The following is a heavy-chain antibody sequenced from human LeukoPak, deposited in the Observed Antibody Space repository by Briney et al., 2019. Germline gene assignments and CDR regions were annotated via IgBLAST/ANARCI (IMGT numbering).Heavy chain of an antibody. CDR3: ARGRNLGREVPPYYFDY. Sequence: GGSLRLSCAASGFTFSSYSMNWVRQAPGKGLEWVSSISSSTTYIYCADSVKGRFTISRDNAKNSLFLQMNSLRAEDTAVYYCARGRNLGREVPPYYFDYWGQGTLVTVSS. CDR2: ISSSTTYI. CDR1: GFTFSSYS. V-gene: IGHV3-21*01. J-gene: IGHJ4*02. D-gene: IGHD1-26*01.